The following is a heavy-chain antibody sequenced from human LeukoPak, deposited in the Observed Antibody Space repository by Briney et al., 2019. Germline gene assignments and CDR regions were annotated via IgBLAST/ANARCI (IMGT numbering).Heavy chain of an antibody. CDR3: TSDLYYASGSYTFDY. D-gene: IGHD3-10*01. CDR2: TYYRSKWYN. V-gene: IGHV6-1*01. J-gene: IGHJ4*02. Sequence: SQTLSLTCAISGDSVASNSAAWNWIRQSPSRGLEWLGRTYYRSKWYNDYAVSVKSRITIKPDTPKNQFSLQLNSVTPEDTAASYSTSDLYYASGSYTFDYWGQGTLVTVSS. CDR1: GDSVASNSAA.